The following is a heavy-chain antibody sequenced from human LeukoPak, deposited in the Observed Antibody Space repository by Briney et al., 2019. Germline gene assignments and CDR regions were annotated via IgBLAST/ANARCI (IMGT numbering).Heavy chain of an antibody. Sequence: PGESLKISCAASGFTFSSYWMHWVRQAPGKGLVWVSRINSDGSSTSYADSVKGRFTISRDNAKNTLYLQMNSLRAEDTAVYYCARENRRVYSSGRVIDYWGQGTLVTVSS. CDR1: GFTFSSYW. CDR3: ARENRRVYSSGRVIDY. V-gene: IGHV3-74*01. D-gene: IGHD6-19*01. CDR2: INSDGSST. J-gene: IGHJ4*02.